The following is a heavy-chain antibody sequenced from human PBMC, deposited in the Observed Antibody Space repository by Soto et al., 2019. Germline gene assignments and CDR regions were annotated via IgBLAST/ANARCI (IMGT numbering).Heavy chain of an antibody. CDR3: AKGATVTTHYQYYGLDV. CDR1: GFTFDDFA. CDR2: VNWDGDTT. V-gene: IGHV3-43D*04. Sequence: GGSLRLSCAASGFTFDDFAMCWVRQVPGKGLEWISLVNWDGDTTFYADSVKVRFIISRDNSKNSVYLQMNSLRSDDSAIYYCAKGATVTTHYQYYGLDVWGRGTTVTVSS. D-gene: IGHD4-17*01. J-gene: IGHJ6*02.